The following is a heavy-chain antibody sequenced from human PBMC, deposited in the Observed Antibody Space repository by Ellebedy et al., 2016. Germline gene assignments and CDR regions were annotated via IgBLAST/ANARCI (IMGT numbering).Heavy chain of an antibody. CDR3: SKSFDS. CDR2: IRPDGGEM. Sequence: GEYLKISXEGSGFAFGNFWMNWVRQAPGKGLEWVANIRPDGGEMNYLDSVRGRFTISRDNAKNSLFLQMDSLRAEDTALYYCSKSFDSWGQGTQVTVSS. V-gene: IGHV3-7*01. J-gene: IGHJ4*02. CDR1: GFAFGNFW.